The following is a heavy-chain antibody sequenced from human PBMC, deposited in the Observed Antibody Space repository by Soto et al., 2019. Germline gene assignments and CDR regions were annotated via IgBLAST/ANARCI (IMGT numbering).Heavy chain of an antibody. CDR2: FYPGDSTS. CDR1: GYSFISYW. J-gene: IGHJ3*02. V-gene: IGHV5-51*01. CDR3: ARILGYCSNNDCSWTFDI. D-gene: IGHD2-2*03. Sequence: GESLKISCKTSGYSFISYWVAWVRQKPGKGLEWMGTFYPGDSTSTYSPSFQGQVTISVDKSISTAYLHLSSLKASDTAMYYCARILGYCSNNDCSWTFDIWGQGTKVTVSS.